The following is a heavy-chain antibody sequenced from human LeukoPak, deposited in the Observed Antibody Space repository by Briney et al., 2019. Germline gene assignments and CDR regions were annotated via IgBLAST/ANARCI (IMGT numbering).Heavy chain of an antibody. J-gene: IGHJ4*02. V-gene: IGHV4-34*01. CDR1: GGSFSGYY. D-gene: IGHD3-10*01. CDR2: INHSGST. Sequence: PSETLSLTCAVYGGSFSGYYWSWIRQPPGKGLEWIGEINHSGSTNYNPSLKSRVTISVDTSKNQFSLKLSSVTAADTAVYYCARLRRITMVRGVIRDYWGQGTLVTVSS. CDR3: ARLRRITMVRGVIRDY.